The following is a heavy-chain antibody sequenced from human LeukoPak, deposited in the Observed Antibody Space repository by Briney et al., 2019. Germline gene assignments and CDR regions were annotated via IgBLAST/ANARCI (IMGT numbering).Heavy chain of an antibody. CDR3: ARVGIAVAVTGY. D-gene: IGHD6-19*01. V-gene: IGHV3-21*01. J-gene: IGHJ4*02. CDR1: GFTFSSYS. CDR2: ISSSSSYI. Sequence: GGSLRLSCAASGFTFSSYSMNWVRQAPGKGLEWVSSISSSSSYIYYADSVKGLFTISRDNAKNSLYLQMNSLRAEDTAVYYCARVGIAVAVTGYWGQGTLVTVSS.